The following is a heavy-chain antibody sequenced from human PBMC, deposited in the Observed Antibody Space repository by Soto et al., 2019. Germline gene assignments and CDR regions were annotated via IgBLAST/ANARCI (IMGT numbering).Heavy chain of an antibody. D-gene: IGHD3-10*01. CDR1: GFTFDDYA. Sequence: EVPLVESGGGLVQPGRSLRLSCAASGFTFDDYAMHWVRQAPGKGLEWVSGISWNSGSIGYADSVKGRFTISRDNAKNSLYLQMNSLRAEDTALYYCAKDRGGYFDYWGQGTLVTVSS. CDR2: ISWNSGSI. CDR3: AKDRGGYFDY. J-gene: IGHJ4*02. V-gene: IGHV3-9*01.